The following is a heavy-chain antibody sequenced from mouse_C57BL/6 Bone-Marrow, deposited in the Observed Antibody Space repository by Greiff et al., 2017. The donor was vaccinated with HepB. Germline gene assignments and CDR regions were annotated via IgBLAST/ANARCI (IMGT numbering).Heavy chain of an antibody. D-gene: IGHD1-1*01. CDR2: IYPRSGNT. CDR1: GYTFTSYG. V-gene: IGHV1-81*01. CDR3: EGYGSRDWYFDV. J-gene: IGHJ1*03. Sequence: VQLVESGAELARPGASVKLSCKASGYTFTSYGISWVKQRTGQGLEWIGEIYPRSGNTYYNEKFKGKATLTADKSSSTAYMELRSLTSEDSAVYFCEGYGSRDWYFDVWGTGTTVTVSS.